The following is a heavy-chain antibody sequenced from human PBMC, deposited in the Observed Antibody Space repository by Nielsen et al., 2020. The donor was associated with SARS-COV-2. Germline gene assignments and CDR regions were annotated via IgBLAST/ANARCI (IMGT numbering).Heavy chain of an antibody. D-gene: IGHD6-13*01. CDR3: ATAPGIAAAGNNWFDP. V-gene: IGHV1-18*01. CDR2: ISAYNGNT. CDR1: GYTFTSYG. J-gene: IGHJ5*02. Sequence: ASVKVSCKASGYTFTSYGISWVRQAPGQGLEWMGWISAYNGNTNYAQKLQGRVTMTTDTSTSTAYMELSSLRSEDTAVYYCATAPGIAAAGNNWFDPWGQGTLVTVSS.